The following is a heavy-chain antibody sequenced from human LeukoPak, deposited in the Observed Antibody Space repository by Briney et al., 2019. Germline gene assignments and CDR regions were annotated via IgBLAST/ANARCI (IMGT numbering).Heavy chain of an antibody. CDR1: GGSFSDYP. J-gene: IGHJ6*03. CDR3: ARDYMDV. Sequence: LGASVKVSCKASGGSFSDYPINWVRQAPGQGLEWMGWINPNSGGTNYAQKFQGRVTMTRDTSISTAYMELSRLRSDDTAVYYCARDYMDVWGKGTTVTVSS. V-gene: IGHV1-2*03. CDR2: INPNSGGT.